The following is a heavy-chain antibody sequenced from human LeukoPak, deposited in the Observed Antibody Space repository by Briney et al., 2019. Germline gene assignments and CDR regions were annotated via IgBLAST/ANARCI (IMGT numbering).Heavy chain of an antibody. CDR3: ARERVYCSGGSCYSRSY. J-gene: IGHJ4*02. D-gene: IGHD2-15*01. CDR2: IFYSGNT. Sequence: PSETLSLTCTVSGGSISSYYWSWIRQPPGKELEWIGYIFYSGNTNYNPSLKSRLTVSIDTSKNQFSLKLTSVTPADTAVYYCARERVYCSGGSCYSRSYWGQGTLVTVSS. CDR1: GGSISSYY. V-gene: IGHV4-59*01.